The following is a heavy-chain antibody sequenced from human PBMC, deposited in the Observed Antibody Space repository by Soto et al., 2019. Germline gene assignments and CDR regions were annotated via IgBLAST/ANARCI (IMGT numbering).Heavy chain of an antibody. CDR1: GFSFTGYY. Sequence: ASVKVSCKASGFSFTGYYIHWLRQAPGQGLEWMGWINAHSGGTEYAQKFQGRVTLTRDTSIATAYLTLTSLTSEDTATYFCAHRYGGNYDRWYFDSWGQGTLVTVSS. V-gene: IGHV1-2*02. J-gene: IGHJ4*02. CDR3: AHRYGGNYDRWYFDS. CDR2: INAHSGGT. D-gene: IGHD4-17*01.